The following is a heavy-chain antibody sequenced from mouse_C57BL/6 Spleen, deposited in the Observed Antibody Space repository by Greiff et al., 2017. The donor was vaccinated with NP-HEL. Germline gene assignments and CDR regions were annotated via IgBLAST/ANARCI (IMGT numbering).Heavy chain of an antibody. CDR3: ARTTTVVAFDY. J-gene: IGHJ2*01. V-gene: IGHV1-18*01. Sequence: EVQGVESGPELVKPGASVKIPCKASGYTFTDYNMDWVKQSHGKSLEWIGDINPNNGGTIYNPKFQGKATVTVDKSSSTAYMELRSLTSEDTAVYYCARTTTVVAFDYWGQGTTLTVSS. CDR2: INPNNGGT. D-gene: IGHD1-1*01. CDR1: GYTFTDYN.